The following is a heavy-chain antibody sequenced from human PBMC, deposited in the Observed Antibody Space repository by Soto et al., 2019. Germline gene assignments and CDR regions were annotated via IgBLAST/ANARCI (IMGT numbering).Heavy chain of an antibody. V-gene: IGHV3-53*01. Sequence: GGSLRLSCAASGFTVSSNYMSWVRQAPGKGLEWVSVIYSGGSTYYADSVKGRFTISRDNSKNTLYLQMNSLTAEDTAVYYCARENNLAVAGTYYYYGMDVWGQGTTVTVSS. CDR1: GFTVSSNY. J-gene: IGHJ6*02. CDR2: IYSGGST. D-gene: IGHD6-19*01. CDR3: ARENNLAVAGTYYYYGMDV.